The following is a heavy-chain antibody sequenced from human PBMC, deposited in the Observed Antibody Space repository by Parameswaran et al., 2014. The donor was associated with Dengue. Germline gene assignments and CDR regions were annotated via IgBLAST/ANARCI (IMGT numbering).Heavy chain of an antibody. CDR3: ARDWRSYLDC. Sequence: WVRQAPGQGLEWMGIINPSGGSTSYAQKFQGRVTMTRDTSTSTVYMELSSLRSEDTAVYYCARDWRSYLDCWGQGTLVTVSS. CDR2: INPSGGST. V-gene: IGHV1-46*01. J-gene: IGHJ4*02. D-gene: IGHD3-3*01.